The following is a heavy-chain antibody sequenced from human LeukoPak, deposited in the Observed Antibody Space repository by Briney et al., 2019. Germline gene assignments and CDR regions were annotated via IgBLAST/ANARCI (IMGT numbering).Heavy chain of an antibody. CDR3: ARDPEQWLAPAAFDI. Sequence: LSLTCTVSGGPISSSTYYWGWIRQAPGKGLEWVSYISSSSSTIYYADSVKGRFTISRDNAKNSLYLQMNSLRAEDTAVYYCARDPEQWLAPAAFDIWGQGTMVTGSS. CDR1: GGPISSSTYY. J-gene: IGHJ3*02. V-gene: IGHV3-11*04. D-gene: IGHD6-19*01. CDR2: ISSSSSTI.